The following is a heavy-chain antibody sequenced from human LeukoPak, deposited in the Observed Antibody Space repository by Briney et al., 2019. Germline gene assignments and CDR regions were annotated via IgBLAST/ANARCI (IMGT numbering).Heavy chain of an antibody. D-gene: IGHD5-12*01. Sequence: ASVKVSCKASGYTFTDYYMHWVRQAPGQGLEWMGRINPNSGGTNYAQKFQGRVTMTRDTSISTAYMELSRLRSDDTAVYYCARVRVATIFTSMAYFDYWGQGTLVTVSS. V-gene: IGHV1-2*06. J-gene: IGHJ4*02. CDR1: GYTFTDYY. CDR3: ARVRVATIFTSMAYFDY. CDR2: INPNSGGT.